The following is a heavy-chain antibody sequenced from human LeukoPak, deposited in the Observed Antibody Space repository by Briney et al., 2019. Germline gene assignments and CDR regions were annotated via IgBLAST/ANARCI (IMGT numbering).Heavy chain of an antibody. J-gene: IGHJ2*01. V-gene: IGHV4-39*02. D-gene: IGHD4/OR15-4a*01. Sequence: SETLSLTFRFSGCSISNRSFYWVWIPPPPGNGLEWVGGIHYSGSTHYSPSLKSRVTISVDRSKNHFSLKLSSVTAADTAVYYCARPGAKMTTEDCYFDLWGRGTLVTVSS. CDR3: ARPGAKMTTEDCYFDL. CDR1: GCSISNRSFY. CDR2: IHYSGST.